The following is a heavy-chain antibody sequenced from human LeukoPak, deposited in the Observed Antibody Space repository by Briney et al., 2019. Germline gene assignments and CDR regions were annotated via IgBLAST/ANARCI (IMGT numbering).Heavy chain of an antibody. V-gene: IGHV4-38-2*02. D-gene: IGHD3-10*01. CDR2: INHSGNK. CDR3: ARRIKMVRGQKYFYY. J-gene: IGHJ4*02. Sequence: PSETLSLTCTGSGYSFSSGYYWGWIRPPPGKGLEWIGEINHSGNKNYKPSLKSRVTISGDTSKNQFSLNLCSVTAADTAVYYCARRIKMVRGQKYFYYCGQGTLFTVSS. CDR1: GYSFSSGYY.